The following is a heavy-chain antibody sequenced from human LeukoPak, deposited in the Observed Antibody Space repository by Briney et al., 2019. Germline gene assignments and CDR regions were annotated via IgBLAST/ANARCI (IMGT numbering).Heavy chain of an antibody. CDR3: ARHGVGGSSSWGQWLPYDAFDI. Sequence: PSETLSLTCSDSGGSISDRSYYWGWIRQPPGKGLEWIGHIFFSGSTYYNPSLQSRVTISVDTSKNQFSLKLSSVTAADTAVYYCARHGVGGSSSWGQWLPYDAFDIWGQGTMVTVSS. CDR1: GGSISDRSYY. J-gene: IGHJ3*02. V-gene: IGHV4-39*01. D-gene: IGHD6-13*01. CDR2: IFFSGST.